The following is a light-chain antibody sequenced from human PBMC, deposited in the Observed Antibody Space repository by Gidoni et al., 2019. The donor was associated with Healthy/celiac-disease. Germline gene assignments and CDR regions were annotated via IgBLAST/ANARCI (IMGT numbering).Light chain of an antibody. CDR2: AAS. J-gene: IGKJ4*01. V-gene: IGKV1-6*01. Sequence: AIQITQSPSSLSASVGDRVTITCRASQGIRNDLGWYQQKPGKAPKLLIYAASSLQSGVPSKFSGSGSGTDFTLTISSLQPEDFATYYCLQDYNYPLTFGGGTKVEIK. CDR3: LQDYNYPLT. CDR1: QGIRND.